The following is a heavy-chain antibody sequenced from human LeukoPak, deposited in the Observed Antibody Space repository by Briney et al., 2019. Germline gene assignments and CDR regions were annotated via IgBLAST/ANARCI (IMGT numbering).Heavy chain of an antibody. D-gene: IGHD1-26*01. CDR2: IYYSGST. CDR3: ARDRGGSYALAFDI. CDR1: GGSISSYY. V-gene: IGHV4-59*01. J-gene: IGHJ3*02. Sequence: PSETLSLTCTVSGGSISSYYWSWIRQPPGKGLEWIGYIYYSGSTNYSPSLKSRVTISVDTSKNQFSLKLSSVTAADTAVYYCARDRGGSYALAFDIWGQGTMVTVSS.